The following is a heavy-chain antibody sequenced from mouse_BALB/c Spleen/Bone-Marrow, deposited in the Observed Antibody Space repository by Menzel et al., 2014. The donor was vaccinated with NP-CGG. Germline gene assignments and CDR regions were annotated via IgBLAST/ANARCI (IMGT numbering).Heavy chain of an antibody. CDR3: ARLGYYGTMEY. V-gene: IGHV4-1*02. CDR1: GFDFSRYW. J-gene: IGHJ4*01. D-gene: IGHD1-1*01. Sequence: EVKLMESGGVLVQPGGSLKLSCAASGFDFSRYWMSWVRQAPGKGLEWIGEINPDSSTIDYTPSLRDKFIISRDNAKNTLYLQMSKVRSEDTALYYCARLGYYGTMEYWGQGTSVTVSS. CDR2: INPDSSTI.